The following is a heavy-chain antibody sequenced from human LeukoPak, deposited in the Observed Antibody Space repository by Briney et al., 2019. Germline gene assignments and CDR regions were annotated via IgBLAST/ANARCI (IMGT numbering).Heavy chain of an antibody. V-gene: IGHV2-70*04. CDR2: IDWDDDK. CDR3: ARTQYYYDSSGYYFFDY. D-gene: IGHD3-22*01. CDR1: GFSRSTSGMR. Sequence: SGPALVKPTQTLTLTCTFSGFSRSTSGMRVSWIRQPPGKALEWLARIDWDDDKFYSTSLKTRLTISKETSKNQVVLTMTNMDPVDTATYYCARTQYYYDSSGYYFFDYWGQGTLVTVSS. J-gene: IGHJ4*02.